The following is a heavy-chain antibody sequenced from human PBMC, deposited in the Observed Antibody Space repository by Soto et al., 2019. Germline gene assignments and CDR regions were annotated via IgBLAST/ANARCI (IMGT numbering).Heavy chain of an antibody. Sequence: ASVKVSCKFSGYTLTELSIHWVRQAPGKGLEWMGGFDPEDGETIYAQKFQGRVTMTEDTSTDTAYMELSSLRSEDTAVYYCATEYSGSYYGSFDIWGQGTMVTVSS. CDR1: GYTLTELS. CDR3: ATEYSGSYYGSFDI. D-gene: IGHD1-26*01. V-gene: IGHV1-24*01. CDR2: FDPEDGET. J-gene: IGHJ3*02.